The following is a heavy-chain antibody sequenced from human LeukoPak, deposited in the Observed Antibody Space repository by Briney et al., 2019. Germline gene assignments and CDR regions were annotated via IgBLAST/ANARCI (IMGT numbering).Heavy chain of an antibody. CDR1: GYTFTSYG. J-gene: IGHJ5*02. CDR2: INPNSGGT. V-gene: IGHV1-2*02. Sequence: ASVKVSCKASGYTFTSYGISWVRQAPGQGLEWMGWINPNSGGTNYAQKFQGRVTMTRDTSISTAYMELSRLRSDDTAVYYCARGDYCSGGSCYFGWFDPWGQGTLVTVSS. D-gene: IGHD2-15*01. CDR3: ARGDYCSGGSCYFGWFDP.